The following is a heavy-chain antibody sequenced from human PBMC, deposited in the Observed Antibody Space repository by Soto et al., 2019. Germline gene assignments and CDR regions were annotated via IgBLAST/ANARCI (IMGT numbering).Heavy chain of an antibody. CDR1: GFTFSDYY. CDR2: ISSSGSTI. Sequence: PGGSLRLSCAASGFTFSDYYMSWIRQAPGKGLEWVSYISSSGSTIYYADSVKGRFTISRDNAKNSLYLQMNSLRAEDTAVYYCARDGPGYYDILTGYEYYYYYGMDVWGQGTTVTVSS. J-gene: IGHJ6*02. D-gene: IGHD3-9*01. V-gene: IGHV3-11*01. CDR3: ARDGPGYYDILTGYEYYYYYGMDV.